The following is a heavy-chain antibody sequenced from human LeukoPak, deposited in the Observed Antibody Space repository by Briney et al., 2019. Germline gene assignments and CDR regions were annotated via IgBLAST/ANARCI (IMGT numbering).Heavy chain of an antibody. D-gene: IGHD3-9*01. CDR3: ARGGLTGPLGD. CDR2: IYSSGTT. V-gene: IGHV4-39*07. J-gene: IGHJ4*02. Sequence: SETLSLTCTVSGDSISTSSYYWGWIRQPPGKGLEWIGSIYSSGTTYYNPSLNSRVTISLDTSKNQFSLRLSSVTAADTAVFYCARGGLTGPLGDWGQGTLVTVSS. CDR1: GDSISTSSYY.